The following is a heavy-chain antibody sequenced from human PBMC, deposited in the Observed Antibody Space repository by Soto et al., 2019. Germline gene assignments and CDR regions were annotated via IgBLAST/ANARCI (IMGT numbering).Heavy chain of an antibody. CDR1: GYSFTTYW. V-gene: IGHV5-51*01. Sequence: HGESLKISCKGSGYSFTTYWIGWVRQMPGKGLEWMGIIYPGDSDTRYSPSFEGQVTISVDKSISTAYLQWSSLKASDTGMYYCARDSGSPDPYYYYAMDVWGQGTTVTVSS. D-gene: IGHD1-26*01. J-gene: IGHJ6*02. CDR2: IYPGDSDT. CDR3: ARDSGSPDPYYYYAMDV.